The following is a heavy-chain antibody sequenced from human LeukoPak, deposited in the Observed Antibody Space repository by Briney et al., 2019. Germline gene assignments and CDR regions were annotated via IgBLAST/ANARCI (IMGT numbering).Heavy chain of an antibody. D-gene: IGHD4-17*01. Sequence: SETLSLTCAVYGGSFRGYYWSWIRRPPGKGLEWIGEINHSGSANYNPSLKSRVTISVDTSKNQFSLKLSSVTAADTAVYSCARGRYGDYERYFDYWGQGTLVTVSS. CDR3: ARGRYGDYERYFDY. J-gene: IGHJ4*02. CDR2: INHSGSA. V-gene: IGHV4-34*01. CDR1: GGSFRGYY.